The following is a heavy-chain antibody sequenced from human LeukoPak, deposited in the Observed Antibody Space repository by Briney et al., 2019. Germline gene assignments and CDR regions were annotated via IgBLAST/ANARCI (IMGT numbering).Heavy chain of an antibody. J-gene: IGHJ5*02. Sequence: ASVKVSCKASGYTFTGYYMHWVRQAPGQGLEWMGWINPNSGGTNYAQKFQGRVTMTRDTPISTAYMELSRLRSDDTAVYYCARGSVAGTNWFGPWGQGTLVTVSS. D-gene: IGHD6-19*01. CDR1: GYTFTGYY. V-gene: IGHV1-2*02. CDR3: ARGSVAGTNWFGP. CDR2: INPNSGGT.